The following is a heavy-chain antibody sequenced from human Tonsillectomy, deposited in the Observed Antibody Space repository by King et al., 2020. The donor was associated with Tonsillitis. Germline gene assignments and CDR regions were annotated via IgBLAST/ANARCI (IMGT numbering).Heavy chain of an antibody. Sequence: QLVQSGAEVKKPGESLKISCKGSGYSFTSYWIGWVRQMPGKGLEWMGIIYPGDSDTRYSPSFQGQVTISADKSISTAYLQWSSLKASDTAMYYCARQVVVPAAMRYYYYGMDVWGQGTTVTVSS. CDR3: ARQVVVPAAMRYYYYGMDV. CDR1: GYSFTSYW. D-gene: IGHD2-2*01. CDR2: IYPGDSDT. V-gene: IGHV5-51*01. J-gene: IGHJ6*02.